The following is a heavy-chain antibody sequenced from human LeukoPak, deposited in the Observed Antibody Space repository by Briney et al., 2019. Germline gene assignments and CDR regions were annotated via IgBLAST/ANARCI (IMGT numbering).Heavy chain of an antibody. CDR2: IVDTGDGT. D-gene: IGHD4/OR15-4a*01. CDR1: GFTFG. V-gene: IGHV3-23*01. J-gene: IGHJ6*03. CDR3: AKERGHPLPNYHMDV. Sequence: GGSLRLSCAASGFTFGMSWVRQAPGKGLEWVSTIVDTGDGTFYADSVRGRFTISRDSSKNTLYLQMNSLRADDTAVYYCAKERGHPLPNYHMDVWGKGTTVTVSS.